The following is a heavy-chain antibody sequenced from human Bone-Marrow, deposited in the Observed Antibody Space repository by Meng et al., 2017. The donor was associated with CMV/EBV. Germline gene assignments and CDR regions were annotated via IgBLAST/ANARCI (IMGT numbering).Heavy chain of an antibody. CDR3: ASDVEQLLSGGYSSSAFDY. CDR1: GGTFSSYT. Sequence: SVKVSCKASGGTFSSYTISWVRQAPGQGLEGMGRIIPILGIANYAQKFQGRVTITADKSTSTAYMELSSLRSEDTAVYYFASDVEQLLSGGYSSSAFDYWGQGTLVTVSS. CDR2: IIPILGIA. D-gene: IGHD6-13*01. J-gene: IGHJ4*02. V-gene: IGHV1-69*02.